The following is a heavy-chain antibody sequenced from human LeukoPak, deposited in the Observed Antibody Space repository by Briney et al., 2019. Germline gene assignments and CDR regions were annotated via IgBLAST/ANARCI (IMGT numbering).Heavy chain of an antibody. J-gene: IGHJ4*02. CDR1: GFTFSSSA. V-gene: IGHV3-23*01. Sequence: GGSLRLSCAASGFTFSSSAMSWVRQAPGKGLEWVSSISGSDSGGSTYYADSVKGRFTISRDNSKNTVYLQMNNLIAADTAVYYCAKSGYNRFDYWGQGTRVTVSS. D-gene: IGHD5-24*01. CDR3: AKSGYNRFDY. CDR2: ISGSDSGGST.